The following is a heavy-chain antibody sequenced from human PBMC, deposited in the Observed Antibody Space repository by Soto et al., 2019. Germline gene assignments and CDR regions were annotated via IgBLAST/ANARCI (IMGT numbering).Heavy chain of an antibody. Sequence: GGSLRLSCAASGFTFSSYAMIWVRQAPGEGLEWVSAISGSGGSTYYADSVKGRFTISRDNSKNTLYLQMNSLRAEDTAVYYCAKEYRGVVTATKYYFDYWGQGTLVTVSS. V-gene: IGHV3-23*01. J-gene: IGHJ4*02. CDR1: GFTFSSYA. CDR3: AKEYRGVVTATKYYFDY. CDR2: ISGSGGST. D-gene: IGHD2-21*02.